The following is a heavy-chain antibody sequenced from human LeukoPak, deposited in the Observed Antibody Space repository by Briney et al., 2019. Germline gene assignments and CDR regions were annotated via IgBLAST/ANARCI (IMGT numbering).Heavy chain of an antibody. CDR1: GGSISSSSYY. J-gene: IGHJ4*02. CDR3: AKVPKGGYFGY. D-gene: IGHD2-2*01. Sequence: ETLSLTCTVSGGSISSSSYYWGWIRQAPGKGLEWVSAISGSGGSTYYAESVKGRFTISRDNSKNTLYLQMNSLRGEDTAVYYCAKVPKGGYFGYWGQGTLVSVSS. CDR2: ISGSGGST. V-gene: IGHV3-23*01.